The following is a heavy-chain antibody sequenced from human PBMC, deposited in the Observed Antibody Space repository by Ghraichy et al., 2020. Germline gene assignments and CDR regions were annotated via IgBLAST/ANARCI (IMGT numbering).Heavy chain of an antibody. J-gene: IGHJ4*02. D-gene: IGHD3-3*01. CDR1: GGSVSSGSYY. V-gene: IGHV4-61*01. CDR2: IYYSGST. CDR3: ALETYDFWSGRAYNCDY. Sequence: SETLSLTCTVSGGSVSSGSYYWSWIRQSPGKGLEWIGYIYYSGSTNYNPSLKSRVTISVDTSKNQFSLKLSSVTAADTAVYYCALETYDFWSGRAYNCDYWGQGTLVTVSS.